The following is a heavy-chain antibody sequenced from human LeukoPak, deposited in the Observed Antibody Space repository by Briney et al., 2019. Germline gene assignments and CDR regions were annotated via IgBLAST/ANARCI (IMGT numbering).Heavy chain of an antibody. CDR3: ALLAMASDFDY. V-gene: IGHV3-48*03. D-gene: IGHD5-24*01. CDR2: ISSGATTM. CDR1: GFMFRSFE. Sequence: GGSLRLSCAASGFMFRSFEMYWVRQAPGKGLEWIAYISSGATTMYYADSVKGRFTISRDDAKNSLFLQMNSLRAEDTAVYYCALLAMASDFDYWGQGALVTVSS. J-gene: IGHJ4*02.